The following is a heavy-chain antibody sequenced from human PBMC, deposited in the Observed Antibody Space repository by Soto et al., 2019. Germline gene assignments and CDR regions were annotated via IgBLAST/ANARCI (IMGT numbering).Heavy chain of an antibody. J-gene: IGHJ4*02. D-gene: IGHD3-10*01. CDR3: TSFVLLWFGELLYFVY. Sequence: GSLRLSCTASGGTFGDYAMSWFRQAPGRGLEWVGFIRSKAYGGTTEYAASVKGRFTISRGDSKSIAYLQMNSLKTEDTAVYYCTSFVLLWFGELLYFVYWGKGTLV. CDR1: GGTFGDYA. CDR2: IRSKAYGGTT. V-gene: IGHV3-49*03.